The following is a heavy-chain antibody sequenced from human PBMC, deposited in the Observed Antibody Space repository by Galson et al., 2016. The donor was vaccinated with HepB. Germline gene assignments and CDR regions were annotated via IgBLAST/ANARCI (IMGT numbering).Heavy chain of an antibody. CDR3: ARGFHLAMGIPMDN. J-gene: IGHJ4*02. CDR1: GGSITSNY. CDR2: TRSSDET. D-gene: IGHD6-19*01. Sequence: SETLSLTCTVSGGSITSNYWSWIRQPAGKGLEWIGRTRSSDETIYHPSPENRVTISVDTFKKQVFLSLSSVTAADTAVYSCARGFHLAMGIPMDNWGQGALVTVSS. V-gene: IGHV4-4*07.